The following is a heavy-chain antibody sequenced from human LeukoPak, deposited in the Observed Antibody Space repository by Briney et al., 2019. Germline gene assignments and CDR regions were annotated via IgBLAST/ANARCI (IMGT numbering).Heavy chain of an antibody. CDR1: GDSFSPYY. V-gene: IGHV4-4*07. D-gene: IGHD3-3*01. CDR3: ARERRDHDVLRGYYGGYDYDK. J-gene: IGHJ4*02. Sequence: SETLSLTCSVSGDSFSPYYWAWIRQPAGMGLEWLGRVYNTGQTDYNPSLKSRVALSIDTSNNQVSLRLTSVTAADTAVYFCARERRDHDVLRGYYGGYDYDKWGQGTLVTVSA. CDR2: VYNTGQT.